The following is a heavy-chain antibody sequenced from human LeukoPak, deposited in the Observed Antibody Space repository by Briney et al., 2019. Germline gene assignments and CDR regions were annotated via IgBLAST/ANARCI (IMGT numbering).Heavy chain of an antibody. CDR2: ISSSSSTI. CDR1: GFTFSTYS. V-gene: IGHV3-48*01. CDR3: VRDKPENRFDY. J-gene: IGHJ4*02. Sequence: GGSLRLSCAASGFTFSTYSMNWVRQAPGKGLEWVSYISSSSSTIYYADSVKGRFTLSRDNAKNSLFLLMTSLRAEDTAVYYCVRDKPENRFDYWGQGTLVTVSS.